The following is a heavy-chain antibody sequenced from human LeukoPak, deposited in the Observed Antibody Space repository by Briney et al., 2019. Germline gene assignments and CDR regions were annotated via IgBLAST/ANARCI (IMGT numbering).Heavy chain of an antibody. Sequence: PSETLSLTCTVSGDSISNSFWWSWVRQPPGKGLDWIGEISHTGSTKYNPSLKNRVTISRDSSMNQFSLKLNSVTAADTATYYCTRSAGWWSLDYWGQGALVTVSS. CDR1: GDSISNSFW. CDR2: ISHTGST. V-gene: IGHV4-4*02. J-gene: IGHJ4*02. D-gene: IGHD2-8*02. CDR3: TRSAGWWSLDY.